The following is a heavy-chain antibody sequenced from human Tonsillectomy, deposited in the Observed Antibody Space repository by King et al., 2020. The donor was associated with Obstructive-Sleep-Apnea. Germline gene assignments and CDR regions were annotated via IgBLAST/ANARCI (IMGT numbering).Heavy chain of an antibody. CDR1: GFTFTSYW. CDR2: IKQDGSEK. CDR3: ARGLGRGIAAAGY. Sequence: VQLVESGGGLVQPGGSLRLSCAASGFTFTSYWMTWVRQAPGKGLEGVANIKQDGSEKYYVDSVKGRFTVSRDNAKNSLYLQMNSLRAEDTAVYYCARGLGRGIAAAGYWGQGTLVTVSS. J-gene: IGHJ4*02. V-gene: IGHV3-7*03. D-gene: IGHD6-13*01.